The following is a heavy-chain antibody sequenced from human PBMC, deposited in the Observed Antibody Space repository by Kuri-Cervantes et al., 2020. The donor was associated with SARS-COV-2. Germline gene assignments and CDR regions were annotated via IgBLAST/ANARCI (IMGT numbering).Heavy chain of an antibody. CDR1: RGTLSSYV. Sequence: SVKVSCKDSRGTLSSYVVSWVRQAPGQGLEWMGGIIRIFDIEKKAQKFQDRVTITTDKSTSTVYMDLSSLRAEDTAVYYCVRGGQYCSSSSCWRAFHYWGQGTLVTVSS. D-gene: IGHD2-2*01. V-gene: IGHV1-69*10. CDR3: VRGGQYCSSSSCWRAFHY. J-gene: IGHJ4*02. CDR2: IIRIFDIE.